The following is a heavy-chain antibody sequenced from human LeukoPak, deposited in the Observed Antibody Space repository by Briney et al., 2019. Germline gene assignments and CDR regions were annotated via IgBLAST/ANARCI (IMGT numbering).Heavy chain of an antibody. CDR1: GGTFSSYA. J-gene: IGHJ5*02. CDR3: ARDRHDSSGYYRFDP. D-gene: IGHD3-22*01. Sequence: SVKVSCKASGGTFSSYAISWVRQAPGQGLEWMGGIIAIFGTAKYTQKFQGRVTITADESTSTAYIELSSLRSEDTGVYYCARDRHDSSGYYRFDPWGQGTLVTVSS. V-gene: IGHV1-69*13. CDR2: IIAIFGTA.